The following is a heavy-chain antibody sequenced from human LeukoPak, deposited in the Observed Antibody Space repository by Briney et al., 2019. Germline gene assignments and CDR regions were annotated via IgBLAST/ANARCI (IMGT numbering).Heavy chain of an antibody. J-gene: IGHJ4*02. Sequence: PGGSLRLSCAASGFTFSSYAMSWVRQAPGKGLEWVSAISGSGGSTYHADSVKGRFTISRDNSKNTLYLQMNSLRAEDTAVYYCAKDHEMATVNFDYWGQGALVTVSS. V-gene: IGHV3-23*01. D-gene: IGHD5-24*01. CDR3: AKDHEMATVNFDY. CDR1: GFTFSSYA. CDR2: ISGSGGST.